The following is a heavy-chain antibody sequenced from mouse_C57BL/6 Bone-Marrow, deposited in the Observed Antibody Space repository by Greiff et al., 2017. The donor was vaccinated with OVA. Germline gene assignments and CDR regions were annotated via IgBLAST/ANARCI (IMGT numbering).Heavy chain of an antibody. CDR3: VRLTMDY. CDR2: IRSKSNNYAT. J-gene: IGHJ4*01. V-gene: IGHV10-1*01. CDR1: GFSFNTYA. Sequence: EVKLMESGGGLVQPKGSLKLSCAASGFSFNTYAMNWVRQAPGKGLEWVARIRSKSNNYATYYADSVKDRFTISRDDSESMLYLQMNNLKTEDTAMYYCVRLTMDYWGQGTSVTVSS.